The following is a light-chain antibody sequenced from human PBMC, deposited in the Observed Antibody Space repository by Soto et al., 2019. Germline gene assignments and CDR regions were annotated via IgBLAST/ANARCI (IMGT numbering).Light chain of an antibody. Sequence: QSVLTQPASVSGSPGQSITISCTGTSSDVGGYDHVSWYQQHPGKAPKLIIYDVTVRPSGISPRFSGSKSDNTASLAVSGLQPEDEADYYCRSYTNKDTLLFGGGTKLTVL. V-gene: IGLV2-14*03. CDR1: SSDVGGYDH. CDR2: DVT. J-gene: IGLJ3*02. CDR3: RSYTNKDTLL.